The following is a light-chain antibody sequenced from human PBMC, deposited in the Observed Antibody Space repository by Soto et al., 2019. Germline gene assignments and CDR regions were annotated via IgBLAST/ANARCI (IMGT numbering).Light chain of an antibody. CDR2: DAS. J-gene: IGKJ4*01. CDR3: QQRSDWPLT. CDR1: QSVSSY. V-gene: IGKV3-11*01. Sequence: EVVLTQSPATLSLSPGERATLSCRASQSVSSYLVWYQQKPGQAPRLLIYDASNRATGTPARFSGSGSGTDFTLTISRLEPEDFAVYYCQQRSDWPLTFGGGTKVEIK.